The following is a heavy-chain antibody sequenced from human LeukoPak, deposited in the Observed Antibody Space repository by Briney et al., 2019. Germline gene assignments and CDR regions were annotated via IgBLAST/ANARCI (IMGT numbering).Heavy chain of an antibody. D-gene: IGHD4-17*01. J-gene: IGHJ4*02. CDR1: GLTFSSYS. CDR2: ISSSSSTI. V-gene: IGHV3-48*04. CDR3: ARDSGGDDYGNDY. Sequence: PGGSLRLSCAASGLTFSSYSMNWVRQAPGKGLEWVSYISSSSSTIYYADSVKGRFTISRDNAKNSLYLQMNSLRAEDTAVYYCARDSGGDDYGNDYWGQGTLVTVSS.